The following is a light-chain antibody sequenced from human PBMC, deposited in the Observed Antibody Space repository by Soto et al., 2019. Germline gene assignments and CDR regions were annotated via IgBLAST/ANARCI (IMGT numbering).Light chain of an antibody. J-gene: IGKJ5*01. CDR2: AAS. CDR1: QGIRND. CDR3: QKYNSAPQT. Sequence: IQMTQSPSSLSASVGDRVTITCRASQGIRNDLAWYQQKPGKVPKLLIYAASTLQSGVPSRFSGSGSGTDFTLTINSLQPEDVATYYCQKYNSAPQTFGQRTRLEIK. V-gene: IGKV1-27*01.